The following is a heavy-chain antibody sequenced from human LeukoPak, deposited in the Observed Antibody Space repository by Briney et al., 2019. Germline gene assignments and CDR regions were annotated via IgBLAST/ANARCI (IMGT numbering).Heavy chain of an antibody. CDR3: ARGHRNVVVPAAPLGF. CDR1: GYTFTGYY. J-gene: IGHJ4*02. V-gene: IGHV1-2*02. CDR2: INPNSGGT. D-gene: IGHD2-2*01. Sequence: ASVKVSCKASGYTFTGYYMHWVRQAPGQGLEWMGWINPNSGGTNYAQKFQGRVTMTRDTSISTAYMELSRLRSDDTAVCYCARGHRNVVVPAAPLGFWGQGALVTVSS.